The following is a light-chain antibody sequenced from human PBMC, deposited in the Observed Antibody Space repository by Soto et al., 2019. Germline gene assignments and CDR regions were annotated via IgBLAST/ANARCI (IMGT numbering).Light chain of an antibody. CDR2: ATS. J-gene: IGKJ2*01. CDR1: QNVRSNA. V-gene: IGKV3-20*01. Sequence: EIVLTQSPGTLSLSPGERATLSCRASQNVRSNALAWYQQKPGQAPRLLIFATSNRATGNPDRISGSGSATACSLTISRLEPEDSAVYYCQQSVGSPFTFGHGTKLEIK. CDR3: QQSVGSPFT.